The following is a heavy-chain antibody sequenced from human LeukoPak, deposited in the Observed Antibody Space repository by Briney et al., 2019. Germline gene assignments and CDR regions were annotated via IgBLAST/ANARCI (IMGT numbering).Heavy chain of an antibody. CDR1: GGSISSYY. V-gene: IGHV4-59*01. CDR3: ARATVTTLDAFDI. D-gene: IGHD4-17*01. J-gene: IGHJ3*02. CDR2: IYYSGST. Sequence: SETLSLTCTVSGGSISSYYWGWIRQPPGKGLEWIGYIYYSGSTNYNPSLKSRVTISVDTSKNQFSLKLSSVTAADTAVYYCARATVTTLDAFDIWGQGTMVTVSS.